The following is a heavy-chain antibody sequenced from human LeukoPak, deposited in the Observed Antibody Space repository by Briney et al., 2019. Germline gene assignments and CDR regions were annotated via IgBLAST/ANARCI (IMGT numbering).Heavy chain of an antibody. J-gene: IGHJ4*02. V-gene: IGHV1-46*01. D-gene: IGHD6-13*01. CDR1: GHSLTSYS. CDR3: ARDLVPAAGPIDY. Sequence: GASVKVSCKAFGHSLTSYSMHWVRQAPGQGLEWMGIINPSGGSTSYAQKFQGRVTMTRDTSISTAYMELSRLRSDDTAVYYCARDLVPAAGPIDYWGQGTLVTVSS. CDR2: INPSGGST.